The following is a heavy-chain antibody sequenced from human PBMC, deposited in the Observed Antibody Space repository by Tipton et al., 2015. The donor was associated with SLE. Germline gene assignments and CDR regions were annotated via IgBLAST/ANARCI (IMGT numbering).Heavy chain of an antibody. CDR1: GASISSGHFY. CDR2: ISGNSNF. V-gene: IGHV4-61*02. J-gene: IGHJ4*02. CDR3: ARDPNGGYGSLDY. D-gene: IGHD7-27*01. Sequence: TLSLTCTVSGASISSGHFYWTWIRQPAGKGLECIGRISGNSNFNPYNPSLKSRVTISVDTSKNQFSLKLTSVTAADTAVYYCARDPNGGYGSLDYWGLGALVTVSS.